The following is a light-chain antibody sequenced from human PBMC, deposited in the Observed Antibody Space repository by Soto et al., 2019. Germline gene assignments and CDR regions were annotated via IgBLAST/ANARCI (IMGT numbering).Light chain of an antibody. Sequence: QSVLTQPASVSGSPGQSIIISCTGTSSDVGSYNLVSWYQQHPGEAPKLMIYEVSKRPSGVSNRFSGSKSGNTASLTISGLQAEDEADYYCCSYAGSSTPLIFGTGTKVTVL. CDR1: SSDVGSYNL. V-gene: IGLV2-23*02. CDR3: CSYAGSSTPLI. J-gene: IGLJ1*01. CDR2: EVS.